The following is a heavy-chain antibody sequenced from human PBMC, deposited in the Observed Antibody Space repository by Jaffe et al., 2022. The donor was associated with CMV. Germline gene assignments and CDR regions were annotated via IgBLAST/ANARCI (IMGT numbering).Heavy chain of an antibody. CDR1: GGTFSSYA. Sequence: QVQLVQSGAEVKKPGSSVKVSCKASGGTFSSYAISWVRQAPGQGLEWMGRIIPILGIANYAQKFQGRVTITADKSTSTAYMELSSLRSEDTAVYYCARDVGLRFLEWLFHDYWGQGTLVTVSS. CDR3: ARDVGLRFLEWLFHDY. V-gene: IGHV1-69*09. J-gene: IGHJ4*02. D-gene: IGHD3-3*01. CDR2: IIPILGIA.